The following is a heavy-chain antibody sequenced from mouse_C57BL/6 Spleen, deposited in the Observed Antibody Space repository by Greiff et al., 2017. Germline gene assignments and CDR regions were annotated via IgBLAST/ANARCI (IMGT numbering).Heavy chain of an antibody. CDR3: ARPLYYDYRDFDY. CDR2: IDPSDSYT. CDR1: GYTFTGYW. Sequence: QVQLQQPGAELVRPGTSVKLSCKASGYTFTGYWMHWVKQRPGQGLEWIGVIDPSDSYTNYNQKFKGKATLTVDTSSSTAYMQLSSLTSEDSAVYYCARPLYYDYRDFDYWGQGTTLTVSS. D-gene: IGHD2-4*01. V-gene: IGHV1-59*01. J-gene: IGHJ2*01.